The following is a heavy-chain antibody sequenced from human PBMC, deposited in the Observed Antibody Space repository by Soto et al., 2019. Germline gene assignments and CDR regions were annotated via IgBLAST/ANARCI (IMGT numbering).Heavy chain of an antibody. J-gene: IGHJ4*02. CDR3: ASVTGGESEYYFDF. V-gene: IGHV4-31*02. CDR2: IYYSGRT. CDR1: GVSISSGGYY. Sequence: SETLSLTCTVSGVSISSGGYYWSWIRQHPGKGLEWIGNIYYSGRTYYNPSLKSRVILSVDTSKNHFSLTLRSVTAADSAMYYCASVTGGESEYYFDFWGQGALVTVSS. D-gene: IGHD2-21*01.